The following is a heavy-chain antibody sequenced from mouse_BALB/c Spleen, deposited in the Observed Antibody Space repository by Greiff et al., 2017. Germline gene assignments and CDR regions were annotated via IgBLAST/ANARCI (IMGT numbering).Heavy chain of an antibody. CDR1: GYTFTSYY. V-gene: IGHV1S81*02. J-gene: IGHJ4*01. D-gene: IGHD2-1*01. CDR2: INPSNGGT. CDR3: TRRGNGYAMDY. Sequence: QVHVKQSGAELVKPGASVKLSCKASGYTFTSYYMYWVKQRPGQGLEWIGEINPSNGGTNFNEKFKSKATLTVDKSSSTAYMQLSSLTSEDSAVYYCTRRGNGYAMDYWGQGTSVTVSS.